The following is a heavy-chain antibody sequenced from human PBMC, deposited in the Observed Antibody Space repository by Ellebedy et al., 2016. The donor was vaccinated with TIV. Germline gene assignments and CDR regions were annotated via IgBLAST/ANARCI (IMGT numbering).Heavy chain of an antibody. V-gene: IGHV4-4*02. Sequence: MPSETLSLTCAVSGGSISSSNWWSWVRQPPGKGLEWIGEIYHSGSTNYNPSLKSRVTISVDKSKNQFSLKLGSVTAADTAVYYCARSFDGYNSNAFDIWGQGTMVTVSS. D-gene: IGHD5-24*01. CDR2: IYHSGST. CDR1: GGSISSSNW. J-gene: IGHJ3*02. CDR3: ARSFDGYNSNAFDI.